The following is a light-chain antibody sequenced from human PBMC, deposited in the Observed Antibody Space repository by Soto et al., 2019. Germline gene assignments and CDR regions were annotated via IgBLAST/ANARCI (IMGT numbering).Light chain of an antibody. Sequence: EIVLTQSPGTLSLSLGERVTLSCRASQSVTSTYLAWYQQRPGQAPRLLIYGASSRATGIPDRFSGSGSGTDFTLTISRLEPEDFAVYYCQQYGSSPYTFGQGTKLDIK. V-gene: IGKV3-20*01. CDR3: QQYGSSPYT. J-gene: IGKJ2*01. CDR1: QSVTSTY. CDR2: GAS.